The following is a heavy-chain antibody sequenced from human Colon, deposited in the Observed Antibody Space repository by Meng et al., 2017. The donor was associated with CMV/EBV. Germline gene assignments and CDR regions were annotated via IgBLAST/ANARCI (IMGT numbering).Heavy chain of an antibody. V-gene: IGHV2-5*02. CDR2: IYWDDDK. CDR3: VHRPYGSGSYFFDY. J-gene: IGHJ4*02. CDR1: GFSLSTIGMG. D-gene: IGHD3-10*01. Sequence: QITLKQSGPPLVKPPQTLPLTCTFSGFSLSTIGMGVGWIRQPPGKALEWLGVIYWDDDKRYSPSLKSRLTITKDTSKNQVVLTMTNLDPLDTATYYCVHRPYGSGSYFFDYWGQGTLVTVSS.